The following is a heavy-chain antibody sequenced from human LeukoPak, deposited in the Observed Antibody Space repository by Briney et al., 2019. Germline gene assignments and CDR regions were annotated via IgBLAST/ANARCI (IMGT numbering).Heavy chain of an antibody. CDR2: IYTSGST. J-gene: IGHJ6*03. D-gene: IGHD2-2*01. CDR3: ARVTAAPYYYYYMDV. V-gene: IGHV4-4*07. CDR1: GGSISSYY. Sequence: SETLSLTRTVSGGSISSYYWSWIRRPAAKGLEWIGRIYTSGSTNYNPSLKSRVTTSLDTSKTQFSLKLSSVTAADTAVYYCARVTAAPYYYYYMDVWGKGTTVTVSS.